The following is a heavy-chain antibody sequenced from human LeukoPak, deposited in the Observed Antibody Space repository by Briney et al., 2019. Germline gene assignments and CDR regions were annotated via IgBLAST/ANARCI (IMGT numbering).Heavy chain of an antibody. CDR3: AKDNRLLIAAAGLFDY. J-gene: IGHJ4*02. CDR2: MSGSGGST. V-gene: IGHV3-23*01. Sequence: GGSLRLSCAASGFTVSSNSMSWVRQAPGKGLEWVSAMSGSGGSTYYADSVKGRFTISRDNSKNTLYLQMNSLRAEDTAVYYCAKDNRLLIAAAGLFDYWGQGTLVTVSS. D-gene: IGHD6-13*01. CDR1: GFTVSSNS.